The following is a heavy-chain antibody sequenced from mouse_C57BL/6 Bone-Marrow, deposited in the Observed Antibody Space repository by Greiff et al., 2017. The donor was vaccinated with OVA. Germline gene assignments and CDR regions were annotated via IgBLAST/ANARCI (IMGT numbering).Heavy chain of an antibody. D-gene: IGHD1-1*01. V-gene: IGHV1-64*01. CDR2: IHPNSGST. Sequence: QVQLQQPGAELVEPGASVKLSCKASGYTFTSYWMHWVKQRPGQGLEWIGMIHPNSGSTNYNEKFKSKATLTVDKSSSTAYMQLSSLTSEDSAVYYCARYYYGSRWYFDVWGTGTTVTVSS. CDR1: GYTFTSYW. J-gene: IGHJ1*03. CDR3: ARYYYGSRWYFDV.